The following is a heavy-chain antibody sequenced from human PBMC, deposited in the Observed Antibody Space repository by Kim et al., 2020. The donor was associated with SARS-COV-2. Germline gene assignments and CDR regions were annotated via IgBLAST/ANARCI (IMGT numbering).Heavy chain of an antibody. CDR2: IRSKANSYAT. J-gene: IGHJ6*02. V-gene: IGHV3-73*01. CDR1: GFTFSGSA. D-gene: IGHD4-17*01. Sequence: GGSLRLSCAASGFTFSGSAMHWVRQASGKGLEWVGRIRSKANSYATAYAASVKGRFTISRDDSKNTAYLQMNSLKTEDTAVYYCTSPTVVTRIDYGMDVWGQGTTVTVSS. CDR3: TSPTVVTRIDYGMDV.